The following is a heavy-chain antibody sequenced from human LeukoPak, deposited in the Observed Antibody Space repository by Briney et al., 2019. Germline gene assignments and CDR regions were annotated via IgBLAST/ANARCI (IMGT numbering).Heavy chain of an antibody. CDR1: GYTFTTYG. CDR3: ARELRLDSLAAFDI. Sequence: GASVKVSCKTSGYTFTTYGISWVRQAPGQGLEWMGWISAYNGNTNYAQKLQGRVTMTTDTSTSTAYMELRSLRSDDTAVYYCARELRLDSLAAFDIWGQGTMVTVSS. V-gene: IGHV1-18*01. D-gene: IGHD3-22*01. J-gene: IGHJ3*02. CDR2: ISAYNGNT.